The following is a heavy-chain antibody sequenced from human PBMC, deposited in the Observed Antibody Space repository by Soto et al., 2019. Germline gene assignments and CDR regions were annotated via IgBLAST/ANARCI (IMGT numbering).Heavy chain of an antibody. CDR3: ARSQVLLWFGELLQPAGFDY. Sequence: SETLSLTCTVSGGSISSGGYYWSWIRQHPGKGLEWIGYIYYSGSTYYNPSLKSRVTISVDTSKNQFSLKLSSVTAADTAVYYCARSQVLLWFGELLQPAGFDYWGQGTLVTVSS. J-gene: IGHJ4*02. D-gene: IGHD3-10*01. CDR2: IYYSGST. CDR1: GGSISSGGYY. V-gene: IGHV4-31*03.